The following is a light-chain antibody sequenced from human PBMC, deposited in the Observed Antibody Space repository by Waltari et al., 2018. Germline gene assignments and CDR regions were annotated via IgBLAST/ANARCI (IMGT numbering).Light chain of an antibody. CDR2: EVS. V-gene: IGLV2-23*02. CDR3: CSYAGANLVI. J-gene: IGLJ2*01. Sequence: QSALTQPAAVSGYHGQSIPISCTATNRDIGRYSLASWYQPHTGKAPNLDLYEVSERPSGVSDRFSGSKSGNTASLTISVLQTEDEADFYCCSYAGANLVIFGGGTKVTVL. CDR1: NRDIGRYSL.